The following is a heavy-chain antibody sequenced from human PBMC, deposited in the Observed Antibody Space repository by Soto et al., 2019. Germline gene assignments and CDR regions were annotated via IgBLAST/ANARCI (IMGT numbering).Heavy chain of an antibody. CDR2: INSDGGTT. CDR3: LAGETNYFDC. CDR1: GLTLSRYW. Sequence: EVQLVESGGGLVQPGGSLRLSCAGSGLTLSRYWMHWVRQGPGKGLVWVSRINSDGGTTTYADSVKGRFTISRDNAKNTVDLQMNSLRAEDTAVYYCLAGETNYFDCWGQGTLVTVSS. J-gene: IGHJ4*02. D-gene: IGHD3-10*01. V-gene: IGHV3-74*01.